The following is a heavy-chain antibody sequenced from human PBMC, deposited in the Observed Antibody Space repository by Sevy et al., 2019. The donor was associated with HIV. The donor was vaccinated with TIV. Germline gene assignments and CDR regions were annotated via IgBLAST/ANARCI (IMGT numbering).Heavy chain of an antibody. Sequence: SETLSLTCTVSGGTISSSSYRWGWIRQPPGKGLEWVGSIYHTGAADDNPSLKRRVTMSVETSKNQFSLQVGSGTAADTAVYYCARWYGNNFDYWGQGALVTVSS. D-gene: IGHD3-10*01. CDR3: ARWYGNNFDY. J-gene: IGHJ4*02. V-gene: IGHV4-39*01. CDR1: GGTISSSSYR. CDR2: IYHTGAA.